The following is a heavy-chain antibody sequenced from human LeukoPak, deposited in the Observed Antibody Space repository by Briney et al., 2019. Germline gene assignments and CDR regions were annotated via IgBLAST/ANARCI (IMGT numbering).Heavy chain of an antibody. D-gene: IGHD2-15*01. CDR2: IIPIFGTA. Sequence: GASVKVSCKASGGTFSSYAISWVRQAPGQGLEWMGRIIPIFGTANYAQKFQGRVTITADKSTSTAYMELSGLRSEDTAVYYCAREQVDTGYCSGGSCYSVGYYYYYMDVWGKGTTVTVSS. CDR3: AREQVDTGYCSGGSCYSVGYYYYYMDV. CDR1: GGTFSSYA. V-gene: IGHV1-69*06. J-gene: IGHJ6*03.